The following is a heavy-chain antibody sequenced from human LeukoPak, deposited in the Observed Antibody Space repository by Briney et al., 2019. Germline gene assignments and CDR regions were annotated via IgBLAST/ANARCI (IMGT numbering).Heavy chain of an antibody. J-gene: IGHJ5*02. V-gene: IGHV4-34*01. Sequence: PSETLSLTCAVYGGSFSGYYWSWIRQPPGKGLEWIGEINHSGSTNYNPSLKSRVTISVDTSKNQFSLKLSSVTAADTAVYYCARDRYYDSSGYYPWGQGTLVTVSS. CDR1: GGSFSGYY. CDR3: ARDRYYDSSGYYP. CDR2: INHSGST. D-gene: IGHD3-22*01.